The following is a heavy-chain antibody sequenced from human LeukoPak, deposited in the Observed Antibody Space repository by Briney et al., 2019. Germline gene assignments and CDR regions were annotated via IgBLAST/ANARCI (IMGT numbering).Heavy chain of an antibody. J-gene: IGHJ4*02. CDR1: GFTFRTYC. Sequence: GGSLRLSCAASGFTFRTYCMHWVRQAPAKGLEWVAVTAYDGSNKYYADSVKGRFTISRDNSKSTLFLQMNSLRAEDTAVYYCAKDASPSPITIFGVAPDFDYWGQGTLVTVSS. V-gene: IGHV3-30-3*01. CDR2: TAYDGSNK. D-gene: IGHD3-3*01. CDR3: AKDASPSPITIFGVAPDFDY.